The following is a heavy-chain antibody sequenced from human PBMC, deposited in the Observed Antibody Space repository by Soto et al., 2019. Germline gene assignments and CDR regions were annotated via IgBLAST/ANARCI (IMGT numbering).Heavy chain of an antibody. D-gene: IGHD3-22*01. V-gene: IGHV4-59*01. CDR2: IYYSGST. CDR3: ARRLYYDSSGFEGGGMDV. Sequence: SETLSLTCTVSGGSISSYYWSWIRQPPGKGLEWIGYIYYSGSTNYNPSLKSRATISVDTSKNQFSLKLSSVTAADTAVYYCARRLYYDSSGFEGGGMDVWGQGTTVTVSS. J-gene: IGHJ6*02. CDR1: GGSISSYY.